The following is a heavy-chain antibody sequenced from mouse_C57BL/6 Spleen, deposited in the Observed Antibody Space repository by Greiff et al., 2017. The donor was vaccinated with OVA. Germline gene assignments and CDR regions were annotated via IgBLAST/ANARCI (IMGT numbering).Heavy chain of an antibody. D-gene: IGHD1-1*01. Sequence: EVKLMESGVGLVKPGGSLKLSCAASGFTFSDYGMHWVRQAPEKGLEWVAYISSGSSTIYYADTVKGRFTISRDNAKNTLFLQMTSLRSEDTAMYYCAREGYGSSYDYWGQGTTLTVSS. CDR3: AREGYGSSYDY. J-gene: IGHJ2*01. CDR1: GFTFSDYG. CDR2: ISSGSSTI. V-gene: IGHV5-17*01.